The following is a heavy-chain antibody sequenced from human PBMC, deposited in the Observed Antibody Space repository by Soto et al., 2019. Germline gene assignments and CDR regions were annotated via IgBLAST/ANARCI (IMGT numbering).Heavy chain of an antibody. CDR1: GYTFSDYY. V-gene: IGHV1-2*06. Sequence: QVQLVQSGAEVKKPGASVTVSCKASGYTFSDYYLHWVRQAPGQGPEWMGRINPNSGDTKFVQKFQGRVTMTRDTSVRTAFMELNWLKSDDTAVYYCARESGGATATLDYYYFYMDVWGKGTTVTVSS. D-gene: IGHD5-12*01. J-gene: IGHJ6*03. CDR3: ARESGGATATLDYYYFYMDV. CDR2: INPNSGDT.